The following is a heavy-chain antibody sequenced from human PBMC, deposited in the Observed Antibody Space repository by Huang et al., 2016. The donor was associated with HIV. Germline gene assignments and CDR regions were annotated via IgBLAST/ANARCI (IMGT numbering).Heavy chain of an antibody. CDR3: ATVYRRFRNHDSGDYYFDY. D-gene: IGHD3-22*01. CDR2: FDHEDGET. V-gene: IGHV1-24*01. CDR1: GSPLTELS. Sequence: QVQLVQSGAEVKKPGASVKVSCKVSGSPLTELSMHWVRQAPGKGLEWMGGFDHEDGETIDAQKFQGRVTMTEDTSTDTAYMELSSLRSEDTAGYYCATVYRRFRNHDSGDYYFDYWDQGTLVTVSS. J-gene: IGHJ4*02.